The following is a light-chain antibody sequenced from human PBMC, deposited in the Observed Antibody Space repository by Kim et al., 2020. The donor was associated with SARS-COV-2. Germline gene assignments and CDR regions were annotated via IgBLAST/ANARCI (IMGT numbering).Light chain of an antibody. J-gene: IGKJ4*01. CDR2: AAS. Sequence: SVGARVTITCRASQDIGNYLAWYQQKPGKVPKLLIYAASTLQSGVPSRFSGSGSVTDFTLTISSLQPEDVATYYCQKYNTVPLTFGGGTKVDIK. CDR3: QKYNTVPLT. V-gene: IGKV1-27*01. CDR1: QDIGNY.